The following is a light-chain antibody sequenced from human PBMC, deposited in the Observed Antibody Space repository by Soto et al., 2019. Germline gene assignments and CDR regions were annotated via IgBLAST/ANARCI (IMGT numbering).Light chain of an antibody. Sequence: QSALTQPRSVSGSPGQSVTISCTGTSSDVGGYNYVSWYQQHPGKAPKLMIYDVSKRPSGVPDRFSGSKSGNTASLTISGLQAEDEADYYCCSYEGSYTFRVFGGGTKLTVL. J-gene: IGLJ2*01. CDR1: SSDVGGYNY. V-gene: IGLV2-11*01. CDR2: DVS. CDR3: CSYEGSYTFRV.